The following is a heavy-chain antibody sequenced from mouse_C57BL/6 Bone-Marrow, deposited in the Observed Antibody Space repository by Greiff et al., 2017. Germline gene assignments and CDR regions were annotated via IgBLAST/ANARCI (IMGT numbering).Heavy chain of an antibody. CDR2: INPNNGGT. J-gene: IGHJ3*01. Sequence: VQLQQSGPELVKPGASVKISCKASGYTFTDYYMNWVKQSHGKSLEWIGDINPNNGGTSYNQKFKGKATLTVDKSSSTAYMELRSLTSEDSAVYYCARYYYGRAPWFAYWGQGTLVTVSA. CDR3: ARYYYGRAPWFAY. CDR1: GYTFTDYY. D-gene: IGHD1-1*01. V-gene: IGHV1-26*01.